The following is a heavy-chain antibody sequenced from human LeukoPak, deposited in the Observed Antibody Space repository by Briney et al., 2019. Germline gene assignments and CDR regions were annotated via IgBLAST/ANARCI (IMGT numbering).Heavy chain of an antibody. D-gene: IGHD6-13*01. J-gene: IGHJ5*02. CDR1: GYTFTSYG. CDR2: ISAYNDNT. V-gene: IGHV1-18*01. CDR3: ARDRDSSSWPPRDWFDP. Sequence: ASVKVSCKASGYTFTSYGISWVRQAPGQGLEWMGWISAYNDNTNYAQKLQGRVTMTTDTSTSTAYMELRSLRSDDTAVYYCARDRDSSSWPPRDWFDPWGQGTLVTVSS.